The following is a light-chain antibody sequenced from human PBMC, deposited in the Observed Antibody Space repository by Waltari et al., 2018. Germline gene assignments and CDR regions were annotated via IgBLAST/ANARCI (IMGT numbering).Light chain of an antibody. CDR1: NIVNKN. V-gene: IGLV3-9*01. CDR2: RDT. J-gene: IGLJ1*01. CDR3: QVWDSDTYV. Sequence: SYELTQPLSVSLAPGQTASITCGVNNIVNKNVQWFQQRPGQAPVLVIYRDTNRPSGIPERFSGSNSGNTATLTISRAQAGDEADYYCQVWDSDTYVFGPGTKLTVL.